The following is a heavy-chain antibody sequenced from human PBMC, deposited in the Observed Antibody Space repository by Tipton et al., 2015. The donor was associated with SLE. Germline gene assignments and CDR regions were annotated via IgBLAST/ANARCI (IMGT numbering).Heavy chain of an antibody. CDR1: GGSFSGYY. J-gene: IGHJ2*01. Sequence: TLSLTCAVYGGSFSGYYWSWIRQPPGKGLEWIGYIYYSGSTNYNPSLKSRVTISVDTSKNQFSLKLRSDDTAVYYCAKRQTTVTHFWYFDLWGRGTLVTVSS. V-gene: IGHV4-59*01. CDR3: AKRQTTVTHFWYFDL. D-gene: IGHD4-17*01. CDR2: IYYSGST.